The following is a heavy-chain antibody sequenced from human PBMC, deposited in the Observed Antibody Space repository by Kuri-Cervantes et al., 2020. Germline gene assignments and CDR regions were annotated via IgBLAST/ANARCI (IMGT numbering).Heavy chain of an antibody. V-gene: IGHV1-8*01. Sequence: ASVKVSCKVSGYTLTELSMHWVRQATGQGLEWMGWMNPNSGNTGYAQKFQGRVTMTRNTSISTAYMELSSLRSEDTAVYYCARLYPIVVVPAAIYGMDVWGQGTTVTVSS. CDR2: MNPNSGNT. CDR1: GYTLTELS. CDR3: ARLYPIVVVPAAIYGMDV. J-gene: IGHJ6*02. D-gene: IGHD2-2*01.